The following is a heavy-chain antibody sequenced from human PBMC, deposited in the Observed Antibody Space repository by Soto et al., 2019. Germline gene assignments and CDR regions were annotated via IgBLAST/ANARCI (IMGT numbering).Heavy chain of an antibody. D-gene: IGHD3-10*01. V-gene: IGHV3-33*01. Sequence: GGSLRLSCAASGFTFSSYGMHWVRQAPGKGLEWVAVIWYDGSNKYYADSVKGRFTISRDNSKNTLYLQMNSLRAEDTAVYYCARDPLDLGVRGVPPDYYYYYMDVWGKGTTVTVSS. CDR3: ARDPLDLGVRGVPPDYYYYYMDV. J-gene: IGHJ6*03. CDR2: IWYDGSNK. CDR1: GFTFSSYG.